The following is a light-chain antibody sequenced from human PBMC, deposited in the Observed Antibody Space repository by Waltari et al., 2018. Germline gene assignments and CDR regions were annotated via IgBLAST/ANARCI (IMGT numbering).Light chain of an antibody. J-gene: IGLJ3*02. CDR3: QTGGHGTWV. V-gene: IGLV4-69*02. CDR2: VNSDGSH. CDR1: SGHSSNI. Sequence: QLVLTQSPSASASLGASDRLTCTLSSGHSSNIIAWHQQQPEKGPRYLMKVNSDGSHSKGDGIPDRFSGSGSGAERYLTISSVQSEDEADYYCQTGGHGTWVFGGGTKLTVL.